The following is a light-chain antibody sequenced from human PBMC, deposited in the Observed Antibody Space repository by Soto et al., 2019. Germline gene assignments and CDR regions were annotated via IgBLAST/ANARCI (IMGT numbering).Light chain of an antibody. CDR3: SSYTSSSTLEGV. CDR2: DVS. J-gene: IGLJ2*01. CDR1: SSDVGGYNY. Sequence: QSVLTQPASVSGSRGQSITISCTGTSSDVGGYNYVSWYQQHPGKAPKLMIYDVSNRPTGVSNRFSGSKSGNTASLTISGLQAADEADYCCSSYTSSSTLEGVFGGGTKLTVL. V-gene: IGLV2-14*01.